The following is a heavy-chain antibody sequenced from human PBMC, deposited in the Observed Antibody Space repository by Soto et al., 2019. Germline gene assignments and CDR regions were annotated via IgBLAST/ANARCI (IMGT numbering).Heavy chain of an antibody. CDR1: GGTFSSYA. D-gene: IGHD1-26*01. V-gene: IGHV1-69*13. Sequence: ASVKVSCKASGGTFSSYAISWARQAPGQGLEWMGGIIPIFGTANYAQKFQGRVTITADESASTAYMELSSLRSEGTAVYYCASHSGSYYYYYGMDVWGQGTTVTVSS. CDR3: ASHSGSYYYYYGMDV. CDR2: IIPIFGTA. J-gene: IGHJ6*02.